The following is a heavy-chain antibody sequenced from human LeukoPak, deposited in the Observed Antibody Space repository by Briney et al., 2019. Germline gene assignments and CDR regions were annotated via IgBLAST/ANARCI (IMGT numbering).Heavy chain of an antibody. V-gene: IGHV4-4*07. CDR3: ARARITGTTGWFDP. J-gene: IGHJ5*02. CDR2: IYTSGST. CDR1: GGSISSYY. D-gene: IGHD1-7*01. Sequence: SETLPLTCTVSGGSISSYYWSWIRQPAGKGLEWIGRIYTSGSTNYNPSLKSRVTMSVDTSKNQFSLKLSSVTAADTAVYYCARARITGTTGWFDPWGQGTLVTVSS.